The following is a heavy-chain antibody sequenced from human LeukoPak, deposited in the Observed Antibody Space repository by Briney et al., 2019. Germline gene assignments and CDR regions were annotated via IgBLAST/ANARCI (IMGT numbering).Heavy chain of an antibody. CDR1: GGSISSSSYY. V-gene: IGHV4-39*07. Sequence: SETLSLTCTVSGGSISSSSYYWGWIRQPPGKGLEWIGSIYYSGSTYYNPSLKSRVTISVDTSKNQFSLKLSSVTAADTAVYYCARDANDYYGSSGPLDYWGQGTLVTVSS. CDR3: ARDANDYYGSSGPLDY. CDR2: IYYSGST. J-gene: IGHJ4*02. D-gene: IGHD3-22*01.